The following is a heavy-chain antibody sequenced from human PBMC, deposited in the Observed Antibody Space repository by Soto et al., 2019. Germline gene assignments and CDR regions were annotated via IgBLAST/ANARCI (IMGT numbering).Heavy chain of an antibody. CDR1: GGTFSSYT. CDR3: ARDPPGTTGVLGY. D-gene: IGHD1-1*01. J-gene: IGHJ4*02. Sequence: AASVKVSCKASGGTFSSYTISWVRQAPGQGLEWMGRIIPILGIANYAQKFQGRVTITADKSTSTAYMELSSLRSEDTAVYYCARDPPGTTGVLGYWGQGTLVTVSS. CDR2: IIPILGIA. V-gene: IGHV1-69*04.